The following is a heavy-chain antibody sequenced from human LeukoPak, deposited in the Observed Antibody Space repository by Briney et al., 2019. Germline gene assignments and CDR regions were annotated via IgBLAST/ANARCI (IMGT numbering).Heavy chain of an antibody. V-gene: IGHV4-39*01. CDR2: IYYSGST. J-gene: IGHJ4*02. Sequence: PSETLSLTCTVSGGSISSSGYYWGWIRQPPGKGLEWIGSIYYSGSTYFNPSLKSRVTISVDTSKNQFSLNLSSVTAADTAVYYCARHFYDYSGYGWDYWGQGTLVTVSS. CDR3: ARHFYDYSGYGWDY. D-gene: IGHD4-17*01. CDR1: GGSISSSGYY.